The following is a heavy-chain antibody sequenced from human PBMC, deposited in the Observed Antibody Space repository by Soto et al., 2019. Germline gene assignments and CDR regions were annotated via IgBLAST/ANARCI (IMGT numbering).Heavy chain of an antibody. J-gene: IGHJ4*02. CDR3: ARLSTGDYYDSSGYYFEY. CDR1: GYRFTNYW. Sequence: GESLKISCKGSGYRFTNYWIGWVRQMPGKGLEWMGIIFPGDSDTRYSPSFQGQVTISADKSISTAYLQWSSLKASDTAMYYCARLSTGDYYDSSGYYFEYWGQGSLVTVSS. V-gene: IGHV5-51*01. CDR2: IFPGDSDT. D-gene: IGHD3-22*01.